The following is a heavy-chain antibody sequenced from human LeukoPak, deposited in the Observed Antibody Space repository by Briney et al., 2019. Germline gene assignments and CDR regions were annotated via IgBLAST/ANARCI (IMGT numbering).Heavy chain of an antibody. Sequence: GGSLRLSCAASGFTFSNYGMSWVRQAPGKGLEWVSTISASGSATYNAGSVKGRVTTSRDNSNNTLYLQMSSPRAEDTAVYYCAKTEAPAAIRAGSDYWGQGTLVTVSS. J-gene: IGHJ4*02. CDR3: AKTEAPAAIRAGSDY. CDR2: ISASGSAT. D-gene: IGHD2-2*02. CDR1: GFTFSNYG. V-gene: IGHV3-23*01.